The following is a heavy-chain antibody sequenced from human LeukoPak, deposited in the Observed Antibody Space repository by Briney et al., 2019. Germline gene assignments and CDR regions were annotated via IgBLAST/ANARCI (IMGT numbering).Heavy chain of an antibody. J-gene: IGHJ6*02. Sequence: GALRLSCTASGFTFGDYAMSWFRQAPGRGLGWVGFIRSKAYGGTTEYAASVKGRFTISRDDSKSIAYLQMNSLKTEDTAVYYCTRGGDHEYYYYGMDVWGQGTTVTVSS. CDR3: TRGGDHEYYYYGMDV. D-gene: IGHD4-17*01. CDR1: GFTFGDYA. CDR2: IRSKAYGGTT. V-gene: IGHV3-49*03.